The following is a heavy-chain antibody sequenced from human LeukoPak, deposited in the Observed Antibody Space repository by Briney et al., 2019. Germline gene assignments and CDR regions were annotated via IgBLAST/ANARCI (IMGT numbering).Heavy chain of an antibody. CDR1: GYTFTSYA. D-gene: IGHD3-22*01. CDR3: ARGDYYDSSGYYPITDY. CDR2: IIPIFGTA. J-gene: IGHJ4*02. Sequence: ASVKVSCKASGYTFTSYAISWVRQAPGQGLEWMGGIIPIFGTANYAQKFQGRVTITADESTSTAYMELSSLRSEDTAVYYCARGDYYDSSGYYPITDYWGQGTLVTVSS. V-gene: IGHV1-69*13.